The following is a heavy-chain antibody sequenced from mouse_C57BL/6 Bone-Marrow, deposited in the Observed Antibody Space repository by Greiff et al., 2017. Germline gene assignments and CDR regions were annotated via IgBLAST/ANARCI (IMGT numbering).Heavy chain of an antibody. D-gene: IGHD1-1*01. Sequence: DVHLVESGGDLVKPGGSLKLSCAASGFTFSSYGMSWVRQTPDKRLEWVATISSGGSYTYYPDSVKGRFTISRDNANNTLYLQMSSLKSEDTAMYYCARFPNYGSSYGFAYWGQGTLVTVSA. CDR1: GFTFSSYG. CDR3: ARFPNYGSSYGFAY. CDR2: ISSGGSYT. J-gene: IGHJ3*01. V-gene: IGHV5-6*01.